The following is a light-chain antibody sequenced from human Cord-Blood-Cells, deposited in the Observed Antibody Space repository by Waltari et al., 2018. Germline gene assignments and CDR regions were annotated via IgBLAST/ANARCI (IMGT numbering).Light chain of an antibody. V-gene: IGLV2-23*02. J-gene: IGLJ3*02. CDR3: CSYAGSSTWV. Sequence: QSALTQPASVSGSPGQSITISGTGTSSDVGRYNLVSWYQQLPGKAPKLMIYEVSKRPSGVSNPFSGSKSANTASLTLSGLQAEDEADYYCCSYAGSSTWVFGGGTKLTVL. CDR2: EVS. CDR1: SSDVGRYNL.